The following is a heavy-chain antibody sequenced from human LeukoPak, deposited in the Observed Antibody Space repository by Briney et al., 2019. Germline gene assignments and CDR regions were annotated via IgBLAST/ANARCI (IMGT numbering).Heavy chain of an antibody. CDR1: GFTFSSYG. Sequence: GGSLRLSCAASGFTFSSYGMHWVRQAPGKGLEWAAFIRYDGSNKYYADSVKGRFTISRDNSKNTLYLQMNSLRAADTAVYYCARGLNRNIDYWGQGTLVTVSS. CDR3: ARGLNRNIDY. J-gene: IGHJ4*02. V-gene: IGHV3-30*02. CDR2: IRYDGSNK. D-gene: IGHD3-3*01.